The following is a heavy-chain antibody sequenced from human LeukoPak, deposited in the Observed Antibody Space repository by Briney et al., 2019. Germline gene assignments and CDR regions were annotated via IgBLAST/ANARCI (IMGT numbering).Heavy chain of an antibody. D-gene: IGHD2-8*01. CDR3: ASHGYCTNGVCFPDWYFDL. CDR2: IYYSGST. Sequence: KPSETLSLTCTVSGGSISSGGYYWSWIRQHPGKGLEWIGYIYYSGSTYYNPSLKSRVTISVDTSKNQFSLKLSSVTAADTAVYYCASHGYCTNGVCFPDWYFDLWGRGTLVTVSS. V-gene: IGHV4-31*03. CDR1: GGSISSGGYY. J-gene: IGHJ2*01.